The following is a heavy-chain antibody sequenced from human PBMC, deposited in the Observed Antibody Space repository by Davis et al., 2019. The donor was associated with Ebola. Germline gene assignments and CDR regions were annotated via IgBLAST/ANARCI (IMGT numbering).Heavy chain of an antibody. J-gene: IGHJ6*02. CDR3: ARDGGWNYRVMDV. D-gene: IGHD1-7*01. CDR2: IYYSGST. CDR1: GGSISSYY. Sequence: SETLSLTCTVSGGSISSYYWSWIRQPPGKGLEWIGYIYYSGSTNYNPSLKSRVTISVDTSKNQFSLKLSSVTAADTAVYYCARDGGWNYRVMDVWGQGTTVTVSS. V-gene: IGHV4-59*12.